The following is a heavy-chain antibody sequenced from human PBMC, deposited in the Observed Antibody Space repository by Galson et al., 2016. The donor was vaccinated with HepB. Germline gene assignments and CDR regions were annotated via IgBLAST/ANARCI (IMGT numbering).Heavy chain of an antibody. D-gene: IGHD2-21*01. CDR3: VRGRVALVVPSHPDNSFDP. V-gene: IGHV4-34*01. J-gene: IGHJ5*02. CDR2: INHSGSA. Sequence: SETLSLTCAIYNGSLSDYYWSWLRQPPGKGLEWIGEINHSGSAIYNPSLKSRVNISVDTSKDHFSLKLSSVTPADTAVYYCVRGRVALVVPSHPDNSFDPWGQGTLVTVSS. CDR1: NGSLSDYY.